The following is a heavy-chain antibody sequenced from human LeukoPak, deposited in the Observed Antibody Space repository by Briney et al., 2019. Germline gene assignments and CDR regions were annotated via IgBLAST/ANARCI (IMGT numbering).Heavy chain of an antibody. CDR1: GGSISSYY. D-gene: IGHD1-26*01. J-gene: IGHJ4*02. V-gene: IGHV4-59*01. CDR2: IYYSRST. Sequence: PSETLSLTCTVSGGSISSYYWSWIRQPPGKGLEWIGYIYYSRSTNYNPSLKSRVTISVDTSKNQFSLKLSSVTAADTAVYYCARGSMADIVGATTVDYWGQGTLVTVSS. CDR3: ARGSMADIVGATTVDY.